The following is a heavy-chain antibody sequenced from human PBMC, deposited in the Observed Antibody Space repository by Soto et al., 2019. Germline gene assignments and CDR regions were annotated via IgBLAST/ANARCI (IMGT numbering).Heavy chain of an antibody. D-gene: IGHD3-22*01. CDR1: GYTFTGYY. J-gene: IGHJ3*02. V-gene: IGHV1-2*04. CDR2: INPNSGGT. Sequence: ASVKVSCKASGYTFTGYYMHWVRQAPGQGLEWMGWINPNSGGTNYAQKFQGWVTMTRDTSISTAYMELSRLRSDDTAVHYCARRYYDSSGYSGDAFDIWGQGTMVTVSS. CDR3: ARRYYDSSGYSGDAFDI.